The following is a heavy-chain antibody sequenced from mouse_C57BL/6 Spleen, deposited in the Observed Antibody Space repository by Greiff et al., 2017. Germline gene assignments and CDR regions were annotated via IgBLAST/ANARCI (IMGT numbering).Heavy chain of an antibody. CDR2: IHPNSGST. CDR1: GYTFTSYW. Sequence: VQLQQPGAELVKPGASVKLSCKASGYTFTSYWMHWVKQRPGQGLEWIGMIHPNSGSTNYNEKFKSKATLTVDKSSSTAYMQLSSLTSEASAVYYCARSSTTVVAHFDYWGQGTTLTVSS. V-gene: IGHV1-64*01. D-gene: IGHD1-1*01. J-gene: IGHJ2*01. CDR3: ARSSTTVVAHFDY.